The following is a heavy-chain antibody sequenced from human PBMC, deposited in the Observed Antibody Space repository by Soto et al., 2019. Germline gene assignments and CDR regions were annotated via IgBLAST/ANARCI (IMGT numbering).Heavy chain of an antibody. CDR3: ARCLRDYLDY. D-gene: IGHD3-16*01. V-gene: IGHV4-59*12. CDR1: GGSISNYY. CDR2: IYYSGST. J-gene: IGHJ4*02. Sequence: SETLSLTCTGSGGSISNYYWSLIRQPPGKGLEWIGYIYYSGSTNYNPSLKSRVTISVDTSKNQFSLKLSSVTAADTAVYYCARCLRDYLDYWGQGTLVTVSS.